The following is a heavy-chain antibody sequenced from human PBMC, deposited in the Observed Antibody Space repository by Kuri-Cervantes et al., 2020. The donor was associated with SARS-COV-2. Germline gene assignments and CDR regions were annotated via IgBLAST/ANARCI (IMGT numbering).Heavy chain of an antibody. CDR3: ARHYAFDRFHK. CDR1: GGSLTGYY. CDR2: INHDATI. D-gene: IGHD3-9*01. J-gene: IGHJ4*02. Sequence: SETLSLTCAGGGGSLTGYYWTWIRQPPGKGLEWIGNINHDATINYNPSLKSRVTISLDTSTHHFSLKMQSVTAADTAIYYCARHYAFDRFHKWGQGTQVTVSS. V-gene: IGHV4-34*01.